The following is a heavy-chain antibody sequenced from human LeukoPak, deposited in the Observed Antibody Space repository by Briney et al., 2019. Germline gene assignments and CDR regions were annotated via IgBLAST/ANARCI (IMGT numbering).Heavy chain of an antibody. CDR3: ARAMFGENHYDILTQAY. J-gene: IGHJ4*02. D-gene: IGHD3-9*01. Sequence: ASVKVSCKASGYTFTSYGINWVRQPPGQGLEWMGWINAYNGNTNYPQKLQGRVTMTTDTSTSTAYMELRSLRSYDTTVYHYARAMFGENHYDILTQAYWGQGTLVTASS. CDR2: INAYNGNT. CDR1: GYTFTSYG. V-gene: IGHV1-18*04.